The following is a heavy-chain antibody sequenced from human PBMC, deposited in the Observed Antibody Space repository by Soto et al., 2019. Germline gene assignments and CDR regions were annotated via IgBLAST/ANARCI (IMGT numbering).Heavy chain of an antibody. CDR2: ISWDGGST. Sequence: EVPLVESGGVVVQPGGSLRLSCAASGFTFDDYTMHWVRQAPGKGLEWVSLISWDGGSTYYADSVKGRFTISRDNSKNSLYLQMNSLRTEDTALYYCAKDRSGLRLGELSLDYWGQGTLVTVSS. V-gene: IGHV3-43*01. CDR3: AKDRSGLRLGELSLDY. D-gene: IGHD3-16*02. J-gene: IGHJ4*02. CDR1: GFTFDDYT.